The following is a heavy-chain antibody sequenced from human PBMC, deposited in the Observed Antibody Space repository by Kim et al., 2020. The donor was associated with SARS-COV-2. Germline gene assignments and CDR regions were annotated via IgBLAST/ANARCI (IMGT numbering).Heavy chain of an antibody. CDR2: ISDDGSDE. CDR1: GFTFRNYC. J-gene: IGHJ4*02. CDR3: ACGAYGGFDF. Sequence: GGSLRLSCAASGFTFRNYCMHWVRQAPGKRLEWVTCISDDGSDEYSAYSVQVRCSISIDSSNNMLYLHMNILRPGDTDVYYFACGAYGGFDFLVQGTLDT. D-gene: IGHD2-21*01. V-gene: IGHV3-30*03.